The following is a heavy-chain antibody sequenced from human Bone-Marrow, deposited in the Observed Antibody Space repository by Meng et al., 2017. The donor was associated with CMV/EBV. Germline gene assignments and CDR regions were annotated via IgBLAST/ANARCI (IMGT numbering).Heavy chain of an antibody. J-gene: IGHJ4*02. CDR1: GVIFSNFA. V-gene: IGHV3-33*01. D-gene: IGHD3-3*01. Sequence: GGSLRLSCVASGVIFSNFAMHWVRQAPGKGLEWVAVIWYDGSNEYYIDTVKGRFTISRDNSKNMLYLEMNSLTTEDSAVYYCAMDGVVWGQGNLVNVPS. CDR3: AMDGVV. CDR2: IWYDGSNE.